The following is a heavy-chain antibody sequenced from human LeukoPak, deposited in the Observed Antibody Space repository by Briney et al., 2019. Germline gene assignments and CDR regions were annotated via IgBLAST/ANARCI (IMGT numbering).Heavy chain of an antibody. D-gene: IGHD3-10*01. CDR3: AREYGSGSYYNSYWNYYYGMDV. V-gene: IGHV3-74*01. J-gene: IGHJ6*02. CDR1: GFTFSSYW. Sequence: GGSLRLPCAASGFTFSSYWMHWVRQAPGKGLVWVSRINSDGSTTNYADPVKGRFTISRDNAKNTLYLQMNSLRAEDTAVYYCAREYGSGSYYNSYWNYYYGMDVWGQGTTVTVSS. CDR2: INSDGSTT.